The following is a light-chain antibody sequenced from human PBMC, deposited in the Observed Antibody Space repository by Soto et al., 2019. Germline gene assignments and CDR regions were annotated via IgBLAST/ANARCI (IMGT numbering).Light chain of an antibody. V-gene: IGKV1-33*01. Sequence: DIQMTQSPSSLSASVGDRVTITCQASQDMATYLNWYQQKSGKAPKLLIYDASNLATGVPSRFSGSGSGTEFTFNISSLQPEDIGTYYCQRYDTLPPTFGGGTKVEI. CDR3: QRYDTLPPT. CDR2: DAS. J-gene: IGKJ4*01. CDR1: QDMATY.